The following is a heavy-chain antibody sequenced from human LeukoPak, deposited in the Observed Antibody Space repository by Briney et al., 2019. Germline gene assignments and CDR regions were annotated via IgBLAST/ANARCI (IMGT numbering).Heavy chain of an antibody. CDR3: AKERTRIVVPADPRPNSPFDY. J-gene: IGHJ4*02. CDR2: IKQDGSEK. Sequence: PGGSLRLSCAASGFTFSSYWMSWVRQAPGKGLEWVANIKQDGSEKYYVDSVKGRFTISRDNAKNSLYLQMNSLRAEDTAVYYCAKERTRIVVPADPRPNSPFDYWGQGTLVTVSS. CDR1: GFTFSSYW. V-gene: IGHV3-7*03. D-gene: IGHD2-2*01.